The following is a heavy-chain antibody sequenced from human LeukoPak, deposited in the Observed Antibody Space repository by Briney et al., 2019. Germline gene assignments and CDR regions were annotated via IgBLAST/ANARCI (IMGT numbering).Heavy chain of an antibody. CDR1: GFTFSGYA. Sequence: GGSLRLSCAASGFTFSGYAMSWVRQAPGKGLDWVSGISGSGGSTNHADSVKGRFTISRDNSKNTLYLQMNSLRAEDTALYYCAKGGGFSSSWLANWFDPWGQGTLVTVSS. CDR3: AKGGGFSSSWLANWFDP. J-gene: IGHJ5*02. V-gene: IGHV3-23*01. D-gene: IGHD6-6*01. CDR2: ISGSGGST.